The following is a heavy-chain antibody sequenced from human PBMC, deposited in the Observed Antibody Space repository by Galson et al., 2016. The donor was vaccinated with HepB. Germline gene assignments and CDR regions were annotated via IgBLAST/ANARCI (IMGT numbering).Heavy chain of an antibody. Sequence: ETLSLTCTVSGVSISSSRFYWGWLRQPPGRGLEWIGSIFYSGNTYYNPSLKSRVSISVDTSQHQFSLKLSSVTAADTAMYYCARPNYSFSRIDYWGQGTLVTVSS. CDR1: GVSISSSRFY. V-gene: IGHV4-39*01. D-gene: IGHD3-3*01. CDR2: IFYSGNT. J-gene: IGHJ4*02. CDR3: ARPNYSFSRIDY.